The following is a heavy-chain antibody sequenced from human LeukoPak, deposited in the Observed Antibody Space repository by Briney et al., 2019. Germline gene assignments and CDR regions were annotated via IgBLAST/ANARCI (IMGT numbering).Heavy chain of an antibody. CDR1: GGSISSNSHY. D-gene: IGHD3-16*01. CDR3: ARVGWGNVAAYPNWLDR. Sequence: PSETLSLTCTVSGGSISSNSHYWGWIRQPPGTGLEWIANIFHNGNTAYNPSLKRRVTIAIDTSHNQLALRLSSVTAADTAVYYCARVGWGNVAAYPNWLDRWGQGTVVTVSS. J-gene: IGHJ5*02. V-gene: IGHV4-39*06. CDR2: IFHNGNT.